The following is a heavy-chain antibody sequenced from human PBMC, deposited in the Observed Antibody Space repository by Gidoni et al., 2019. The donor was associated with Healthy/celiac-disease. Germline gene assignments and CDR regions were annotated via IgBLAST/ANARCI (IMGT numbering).Heavy chain of an antibody. CDR3: ARLIYGYSSGWYY. CDR1: GGSISSSSYY. Sequence: QLQLQESGPGLVKPSETLSLTCTVSGGSISSSSYYWGLIRQPPGKGLEWIGSIYYSGRTYYNPSLKSRVTISVDTSKNQFSLKLSSVTAADTAVYYCARLIYGYSSGWYYWGQGTLVTVSS. J-gene: IGHJ4*02. D-gene: IGHD6-19*01. V-gene: IGHV4-39*01. CDR2: IYYSGRT.